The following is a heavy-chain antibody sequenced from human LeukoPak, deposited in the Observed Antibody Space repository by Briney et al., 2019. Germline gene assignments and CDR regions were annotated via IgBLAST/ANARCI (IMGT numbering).Heavy chain of an antibody. Sequence: PGGSLRLSCAASGFPFSSNYMSWVRQAPGKGLEGVSVIYSGGSTYYADSVKGRFTISRDNSKNTLYLQMNSLRAEDTAVYYCASLRGSYSFYYYYMDVWGKGTTVTVSS. CDR2: IYSGGST. D-gene: IGHD3-16*01. CDR1: GFPFSSNY. V-gene: IGHV3-53*01. CDR3: ASLRGSYSFYYYYMDV. J-gene: IGHJ6*03.